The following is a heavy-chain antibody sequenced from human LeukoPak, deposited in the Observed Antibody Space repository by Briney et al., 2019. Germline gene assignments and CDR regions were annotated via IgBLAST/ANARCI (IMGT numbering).Heavy chain of an antibody. CDR3: ARERYYYDSSGALND. D-gene: IGHD3-22*01. Sequence: GASVKVSRKASGYTFTGYYMHWVRQAPGQGLEWMGWINPNSGGTNYAQKFQGRVTMTRDTSISTAYTELSRLRSDDTAVYYCARERYYYDSSGALNDWGQGTLVTVSS. CDR1: GYTFTGYY. V-gene: IGHV1-2*02. J-gene: IGHJ4*02. CDR2: INPNSGGT.